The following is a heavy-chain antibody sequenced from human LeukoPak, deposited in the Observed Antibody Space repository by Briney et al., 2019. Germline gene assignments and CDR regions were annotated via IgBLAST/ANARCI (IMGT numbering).Heavy chain of an antibody. J-gene: IGHJ3*02. Sequence: GGSLRLSCAASGFTFSSYGMHWVRQAPGKGLEWVAVISYDGSNKYYADSVKGRFTISRDNSKNTLYLQMNSLRAEDTAVYYCANDAAGYSSSWYDGDDAFDIWGQGTMVTVSS. CDR1: GFTFSSYG. V-gene: IGHV3-30*18. CDR3: ANDAAGYSSSWYDGDDAFDI. D-gene: IGHD6-13*01. CDR2: ISYDGSNK.